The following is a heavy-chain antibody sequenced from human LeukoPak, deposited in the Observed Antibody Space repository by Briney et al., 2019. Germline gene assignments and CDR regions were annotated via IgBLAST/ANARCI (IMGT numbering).Heavy chain of an antibody. CDR2: IYSDGGGA. V-gene: IGHV3-74*01. J-gene: IGHJ5*02. Sequence: GGSLRLSCAASGITFGNNWMHWVRQGPGKGLVWISRIYSDGGGAIYADSVKGRFTVSRDNAKNTLYLQMNSLRAEDTAVYYCARDVPHNWFDTWGQGTLVTVSS. CDR3: ARDVPHNWFDT. CDR1: GITFGNNW.